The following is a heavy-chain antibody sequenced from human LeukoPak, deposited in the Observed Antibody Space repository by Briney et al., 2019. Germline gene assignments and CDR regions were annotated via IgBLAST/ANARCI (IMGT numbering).Heavy chain of an antibody. V-gene: IGHV4-59*12. J-gene: IGHJ4*02. CDR1: GGSISSYY. CDR2: IYYSGST. CDR3: ARRRENYYGSGSYHYYLDY. Sequence: SETLSLTCTVSGGSISSYYWSWIRQPPGKGLEWIGYIYYSGSTYYNPSLKSRVTISVDTSKNQFSLKLSSVTAADTAVYYCARRRENYYGSGSYHYYLDYWGQGTLVTVSS. D-gene: IGHD3-10*01.